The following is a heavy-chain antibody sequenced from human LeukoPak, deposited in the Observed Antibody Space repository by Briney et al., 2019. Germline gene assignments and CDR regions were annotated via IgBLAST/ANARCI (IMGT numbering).Heavy chain of an antibody. CDR3: AKAYCSSTSCLFDY. J-gene: IGHJ4*02. V-gene: IGHV3-11*01. CDR1: GFIFSDYY. Sequence: GGSLRLSCAASGFIFSDYYMSWIRQAPGKGLEWVSYISSSGSTKYYADSVRGRFTISRDNAKKSLYLQMNSLRAEDMALYYCAKAYCSSTSCLFDYWGQGTLVTVSS. CDR2: ISSSGSTK. D-gene: IGHD2-2*01.